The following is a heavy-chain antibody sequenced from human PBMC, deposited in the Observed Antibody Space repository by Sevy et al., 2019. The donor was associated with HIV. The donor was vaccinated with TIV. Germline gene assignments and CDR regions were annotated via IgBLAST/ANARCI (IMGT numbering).Heavy chain of an antibody. Sequence: SETLSLTWTVSGGSISSGSYYWSWIRQSPGKGLEWIGYIHYSGSTNYNPSLKSRVTISVDTSKNQFSLKLSSVTAADTAVYYCARDSWSYPYYFDYWGQGTLVTVSS. D-gene: IGHD3-10*01. CDR3: ARDSWSYPYYFDY. CDR1: GGSISSGSYY. V-gene: IGHV4-61*01. J-gene: IGHJ4*02. CDR2: IHYSGST.